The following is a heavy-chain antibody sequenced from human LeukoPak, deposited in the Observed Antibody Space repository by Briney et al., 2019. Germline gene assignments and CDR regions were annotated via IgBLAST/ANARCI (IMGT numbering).Heavy chain of an antibody. CDR2: NYPGDSDI. J-gene: IGHJ4*02. CDR1: GYSFTTYW. D-gene: IGHD1-20*01. CDR3: ARQLGERTFNWNDFDY. Sequence: GESLKISCKGFGYSFTTYWIGWVRQMPGKGLEWMGINYPGDSDIRYSPSFQGQVTISADKSISTAYLQWSSLKASDTATYFCARQLGERTFNWNDFDYWGQGTLVSVSS. V-gene: IGHV5-51*01.